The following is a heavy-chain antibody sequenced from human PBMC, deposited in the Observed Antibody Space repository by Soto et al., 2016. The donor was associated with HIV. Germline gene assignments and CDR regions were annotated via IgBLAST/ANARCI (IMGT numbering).Heavy chain of an antibody. Sequence: EVQLLESGGGLVQPGGSLRLSCAASGFIFSSYAMSWVRQAPGKGLEWVSTISVSGASTYYADSVKGRFTISRDNSKNTLYLQMNSLRAEDTAVYYCAKDGEGYYGSGSYYRALYYFDYWSQGTLVTVSS. J-gene: IGHJ4*02. CDR3: AKDGEGYYGSGSYYRALYYFDY. CDR2: ISVSGAST. D-gene: IGHD3-10*01. CDR1: GFIFSSYA. V-gene: IGHV3-23*01.